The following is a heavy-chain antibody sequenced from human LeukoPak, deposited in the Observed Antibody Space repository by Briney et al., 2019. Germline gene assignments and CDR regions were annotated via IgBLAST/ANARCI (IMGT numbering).Heavy chain of an antibody. CDR1: GYTFTSYG. V-gene: IGHV1-18*01. J-gene: IGHJ5*02. CDR3: ARSNLNPYYDFWSGYSTPDTWFDP. CDR2: ISAYNGNT. D-gene: IGHD3-3*01. Sequence: GASVKVSCKASGYTFTSYGSSWVRQAPGQGLEWMGWISAYNGNTNYAQKLQGRVTMTTDTSTSTASMELRSPRSDDTAVYYCARSNLNPYYDFWSGYSTPDTWFDPWGQGTLVTVSS.